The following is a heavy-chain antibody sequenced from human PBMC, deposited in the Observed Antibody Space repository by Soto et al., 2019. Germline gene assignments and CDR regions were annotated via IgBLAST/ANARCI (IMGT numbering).Heavy chain of an antibody. V-gene: IGHV1-69*13. D-gene: IGHD6-19*01. CDR2: IIPIVGTA. CDR3: ATDRYSSYFDY. Sequence: GASVKVSCKASGGTFSSYAISWVRQAPGQGLEWMGGIIPIVGTANYAQKFQGRVTITADASTNTAYMELSSLRSEDTAVYYCATDRYSSYFDYWGQGTLVTVSS. CDR1: GGTFSSYA. J-gene: IGHJ4*02.